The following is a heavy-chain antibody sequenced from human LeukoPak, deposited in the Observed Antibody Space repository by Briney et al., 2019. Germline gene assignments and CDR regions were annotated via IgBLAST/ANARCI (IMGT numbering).Heavy chain of an antibody. J-gene: IGHJ4*02. CDR2: IWYDGSNK. Sequence: PGGSLRLSCAASGFTFSSYGMHWVRQAPGTGLEWVAVIWYDGSNKYYADSVKGRFTISRDNSKNTLYLQMNSLRAEDTAVYYCARGDYGSGSYLPDWGQGTLVTVSS. CDR1: GFTFSSYG. CDR3: ARGDYGSGSYLPD. V-gene: IGHV3-33*01. D-gene: IGHD3-10*01.